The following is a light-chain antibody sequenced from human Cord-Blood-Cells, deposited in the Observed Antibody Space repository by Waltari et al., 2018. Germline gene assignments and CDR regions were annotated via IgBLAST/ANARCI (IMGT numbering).Light chain of an antibody. V-gene: IGLV2-23*01. CDR2: EGS. J-gene: IGLJ3*02. CDR1: TSHVGSYNL. CDR3: CSYAGSSTWV. Sequence: QSALTQPASVSGSPGQSITISCTGTTSHVGSYNLFSWYQHHPGKAPKLMIYEGSNRPSGVSNRFSGSKSGNTASLKISGLQAEDEADYYCCSYAGSSTWVFGGGTKLTVL.